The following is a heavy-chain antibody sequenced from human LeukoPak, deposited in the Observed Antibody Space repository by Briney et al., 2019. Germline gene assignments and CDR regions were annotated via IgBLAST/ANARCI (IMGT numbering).Heavy chain of an antibody. V-gene: IGHV3-30*01. CDR1: GFTFSSYA. D-gene: IGHD3-16*01. Sequence: GRSLRLSCAASGFTFSSYAMHWVRQAPGKGLEWVAVISYDGSNKYYADSVKGRFTISRDNSKNTLYLQMNSLRAEDTAIYYCAKGGGADFDCWGQGTLVTVSS. J-gene: IGHJ4*02. CDR2: ISYDGSNK. CDR3: AKGGGADFDC.